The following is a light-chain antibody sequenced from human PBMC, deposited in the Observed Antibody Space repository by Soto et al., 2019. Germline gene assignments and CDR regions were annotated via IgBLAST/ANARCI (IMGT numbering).Light chain of an antibody. Sequence: EIVLTQSPGTLSLSPGERDTLSCRASQSVSNYLAWYQQRPGQAPRLLIYGASSRAAGIPDRFSGSGSGTDFTLTISRLEPEDFAVFYCQHYGRSPIFTFGPGTTVDIK. J-gene: IGKJ3*01. CDR2: GAS. V-gene: IGKV3-20*01. CDR3: QHYGRSPIFT. CDR1: QSVSNY.